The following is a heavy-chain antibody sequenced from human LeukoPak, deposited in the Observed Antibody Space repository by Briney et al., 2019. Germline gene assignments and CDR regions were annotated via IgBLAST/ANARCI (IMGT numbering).Heavy chain of an antibody. CDR3: ATGGKFDFWSGYHIDN. Sequence: GGSLRLSCEVSGFTFSSNAMHWLRQAPGKGLEGVAVISYDGSNKNFADSVKGRFTVSRDNSKHTLYLHMNSLRSDDTAMYYCATGGKFDFWSGYHIDNWGQGTLVTVSS. J-gene: IGHJ4*02. CDR2: ISYDGSNK. V-gene: IGHV3-30*04. CDR1: GFTFSSNA. D-gene: IGHD3-3*01.